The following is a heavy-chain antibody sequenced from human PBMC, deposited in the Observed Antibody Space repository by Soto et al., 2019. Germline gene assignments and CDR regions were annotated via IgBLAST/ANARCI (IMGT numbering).Heavy chain of an antibody. CDR3: ARESVLIREGGLWGKQYYYHYGLDV. Sequence: EVQLVESGGTLVQPGGSLRLSCADSGFTFSSYWMNWVRQAPGKGLEWVANINQDGSEKYYVDSVKGRFTISRDNAKNSLYLQVNSLRAEDTAVYYCARESVLIREGGLWGKQYYYHYGLDVWGQGTTVTVSS. CDR2: INQDGSEK. D-gene: IGHD3-16*01. CDR1: GFTFSSYW. V-gene: IGHV3-7*05. J-gene: IGHJ6*02.